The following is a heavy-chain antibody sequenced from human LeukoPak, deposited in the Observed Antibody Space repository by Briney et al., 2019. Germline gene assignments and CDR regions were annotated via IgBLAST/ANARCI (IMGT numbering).Heavy chain of an antibody. CDR3: AALDNGRDY. J-gene: IGHJ4*02. V-gene: IGHV3-74*01. CDR2: IKRDGSSP. Sequence: GGSLRLSCAASGFTFSSYWMHWIRHAPGKGLVWVSRIKRDGSSPAYADSVKGRFAISRDNAKNTLYLQMNSLRAEDTAVYYCAALDNGRDYWGQGTLVTVSS. D-gene: IGHD1-14*01. CDR1: GFTFSSYW.